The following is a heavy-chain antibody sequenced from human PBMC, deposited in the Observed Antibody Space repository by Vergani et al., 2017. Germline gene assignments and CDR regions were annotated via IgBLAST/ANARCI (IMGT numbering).Heavy chain of an antibody. CDR1: GFTFSSYS. V-gene: IGHV3-21*01. J-gene: IGHJ5*02. CDR2: ISSSSSYI. Sequence: EVQLVESGGGLVKPGGSLRLSCAASGFTFSSYSMNWVRQAPGKGLEWVSSISSSSSYIYFADSVKGRFTISRDNAKNSLYLQMNSLRAEDTAVYYCARGVGCSSTSGYRNWFDPWGQGTLVTVSS. CDR3: ARGVGCSSTSGYRNWFDP. D-gene: IGHD2-2*02.